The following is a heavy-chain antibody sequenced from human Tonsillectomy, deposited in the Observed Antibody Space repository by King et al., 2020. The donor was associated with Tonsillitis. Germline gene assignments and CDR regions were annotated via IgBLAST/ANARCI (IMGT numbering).Heavy chain of an antibody. J-gene: IGHJ6*03. Sequence: QLVQSGAEVKKPGESLKISCKGSGYSFTSYWIGWVRQMPGKGLEWMGIIYPGDSDTRYSPSFQGQVTISADKSISTAYLQWSNLKASDPAMYYCARRRGSGYLYYYYMDVWGKGTTVTVSS. V-gene: IGHV5-51*01. CDR3: ARRRGSGYLYYYYMDV. D-gene: IGHD3-3*01. CDR1: GYSFTSYW. CDR2: IYPGDSDT.